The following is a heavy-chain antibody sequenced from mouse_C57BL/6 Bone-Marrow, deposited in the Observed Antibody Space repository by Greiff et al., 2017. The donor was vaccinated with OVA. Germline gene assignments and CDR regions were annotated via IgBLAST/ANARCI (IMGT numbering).Heavy chain of an antibody. CDR2: IDPSDSYT. CDR3: AREEGWLPPWLAY. J-gene: IGHJ3*01. D-gene: IGHD2-3*01. Sequence: VQLQQSGAELVMPGASVKLSCKASGYTFTSYWMHWVKQRPGQGLEWIGEIDPSDSYTNYNQKFKGKSTLTVDKSSSTAYMQLSSLTSEDSAVYYCAREEGWLPPWLAYWGQGTLVTVSA. CDR1: GYTFTSYW. V-gene: IGHV1-69*01.